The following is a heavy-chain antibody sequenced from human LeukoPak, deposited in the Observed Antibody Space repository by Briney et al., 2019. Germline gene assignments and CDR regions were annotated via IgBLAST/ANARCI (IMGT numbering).Heavy chain of an antibody. CDR1: GFTFSTYG. V-gene: IGHV3-23*01. CDR3: ARATYYDFWSGYRLGYYYYYMDV. J-gene: IGHJ6*03. D-gene: IGHD3-3*01. Sequence: GGSLRLSCVASGFTFSTYGMSWVRQAPGKGLEWVSAISGSGGSTYYADSVKGRFTISRDNSKNTLYLQMDSLRAEDTAVYYCARATYYDFWSGYRLGYYYYYMDVWGKGTTVTVSS. CDR2: ISGSGGST.